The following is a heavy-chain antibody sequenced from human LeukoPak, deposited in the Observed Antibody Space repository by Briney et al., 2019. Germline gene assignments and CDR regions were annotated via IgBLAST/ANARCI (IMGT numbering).Heavy chain of an antibody. D-gene: IGHD2-15*01. CDR2: ISGSGGST. J-gene: IGHJ4*02. CDR1: GFTFSSYA. V-gene: IGHV3-23*01. CDR3: AKGLKGCSGSSCYYFFDF. Sequence: PGGSLRLSCAASGFTFSSYAMSWVRQAPGKGLEWVSAISGSGGSTYYADSVKGRFTISRDNSKNMLYLQMNSLRAEDTAVYYCAKGLKGCSGSSCYYFFDFWGQGALITVSS.